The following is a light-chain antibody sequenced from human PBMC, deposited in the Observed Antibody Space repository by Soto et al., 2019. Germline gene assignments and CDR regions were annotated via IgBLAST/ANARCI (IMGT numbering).Light chain of an antibody. CDR3: CSYAGSSTYV. Sequence: QSALTQPASVSGSPGQSITISCTGTSRDVGIYNLVSWYQLHPGKVPKLIIYEDTKRPSGISSRVSGSESGITAFLTISGLQAEDEADYYCCSYAGSSTYVFGTGTKLTVL. CDR2: EDT. V-gene: IGLV2-23*01. J-gene: IGLJ1*01. CDR1: SRDVGIYNL.